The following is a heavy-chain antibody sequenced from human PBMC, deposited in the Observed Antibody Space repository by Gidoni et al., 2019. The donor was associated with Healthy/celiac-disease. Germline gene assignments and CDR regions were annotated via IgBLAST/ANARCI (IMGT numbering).Heavy chain of an antibody. V-gene: IGHV4-31*03. CDR3: ARRPGGSGWYDDWYFDL. CDR2: IYYSGST. CDR1: GASISSGGYY. D-gene: IGHD6-19*01. Sequence: QVQLQESGPGLAKPSQTLSLTCTLSGASISSGGYYWSWIRQHPGKGLEWIGYIYYSGSTYYNPSLKSRVTISVDTSKNQFALKLSSVTAADTAVYYCARRPGGSGWYDDWYFDLWGRGTLVTVSS. J-gene: IGHJ2*01.